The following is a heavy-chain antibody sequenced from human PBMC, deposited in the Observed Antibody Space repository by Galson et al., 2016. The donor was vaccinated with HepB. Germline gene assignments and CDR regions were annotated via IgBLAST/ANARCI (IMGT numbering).Heavy chain of an antibody. V-gene: IGHV3-23*01. CDR2: IRGSGGGI. CDR3: AREGLGDGYNSLNYYSYYMDV. D-gene: IGHD5-24*01. Sequence: SLRLSCTGSGFTFATYPMSWVRQAPGKGLEWVSGIRGSGGGIDYADSVKGRFTISRDNSKNTLYLQMSSLRAEDTAVYYCAREGLGDGYNSLNYYSYYMDVWGKGTTVTVSS. CDR1: GFTFATYP. J-gene: IGHJ6*03.